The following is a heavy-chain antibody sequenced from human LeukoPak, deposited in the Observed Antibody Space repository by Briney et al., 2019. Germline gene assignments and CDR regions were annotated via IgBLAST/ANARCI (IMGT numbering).Heavy chain of an antibody. V-gene: IGHV3-30*18. CDR3: AKPLIWDSSSWYGYFQH. J-gene: IGHJ1*01. CDR2: ISYDVSNK. CDR1: GFTFSSYG. D-gene: IGHD6-13*01. Sequence: GRSLRLSCAASGFTFSSYGMHWVRQAPGKGLEWVAVISYDVSNKYYADSVKGRFTISRDNSKNTLYLQMNSLRVEDTAVYYCAKPLIWDSSSWYGYFQHWGQGTLVTVSS.